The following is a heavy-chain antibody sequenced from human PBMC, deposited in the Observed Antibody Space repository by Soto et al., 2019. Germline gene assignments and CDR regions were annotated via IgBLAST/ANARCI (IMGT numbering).Heavy chain of an antibody. CDR1: GFSLSNTRMG. CDR3: ARILKGLQPYCYFDL. Sequence: QVTLKESGPVLVKPTETLTLTCTVSGFSLSNTRMGVSWIRQPPGKALEWLAHIFSNDEKSYSTSLKSRLTISKDSSKSDLVLIMTNMYPVDTATYYSARILKGLQPYCYFDLWGRGTLVTVSS. CDR2: IFSNDEK. J-gene: IGHJ2*01. D-gene: IGHD1-1*01. V-gene: IGHV2-26*01.